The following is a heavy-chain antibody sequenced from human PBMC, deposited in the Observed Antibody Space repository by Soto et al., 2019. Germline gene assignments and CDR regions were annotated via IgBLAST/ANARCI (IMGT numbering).Heavy chain of an antibody. Sequence: TSETLSLTCAVSGGSINSDYWWTWVRQPPGKGLEWIGEIYHSGSTNYNPSLKSRVTISVDKSKKQFSLEVRFVTAADTAIYYCTRRYNWNDNYFDPWGPGALVTVSS. D-gene: IGHD1-20*01. V-gene: IGHV4-4*02. CDR3: TRRYNWNDNYFDP. CDR1: GGSINSDYW. CDR2: IYHSGST. J-gene: IGHJ5*02.